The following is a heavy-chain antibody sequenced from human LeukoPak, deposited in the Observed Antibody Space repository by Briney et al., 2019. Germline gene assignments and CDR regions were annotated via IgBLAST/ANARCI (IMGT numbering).Heavy chain of an antibody. CDR1: GFTFSSYA. CDR3: AKDQRSIAVAGYFDY. CDR2: ISGSGGST. J-gene: IGHJ4*02. V-gene: IGHV3-23*01. Sequence: GGSLRLSCAASGFTFSSYAMSWVRQAPGKGLEWVSAISGSGGSTYYADSVKGRFTISRDNSKNTLYLQMNSLGAEDTAVYYCAKDQRSIAVAGYFDYWGQGTLVTVSS. D-gene: IGHD6-19*01.